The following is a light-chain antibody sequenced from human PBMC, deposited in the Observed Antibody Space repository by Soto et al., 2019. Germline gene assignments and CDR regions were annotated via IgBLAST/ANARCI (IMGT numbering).Light chain of an antibody. CDR1: SSDVGGYDY. J-gene: IGLJ1*01. CDR2: EVT. Sequence: QSALAQPPSASGSPGQSVTISCTGTSSDVGGYDYVSWYQQHPGKAPKLMIYEVTIRPSGVSDRFSGSKSGNTASLTVSGLQAEDEADYYCSSYTGGNPSYAFGTRTKV. CDR3: SSYTGGNPSYA. V-gene: IGLV2-8*01.